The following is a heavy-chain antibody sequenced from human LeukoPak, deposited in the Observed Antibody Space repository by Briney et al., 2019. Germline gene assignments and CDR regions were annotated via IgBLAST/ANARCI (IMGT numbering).Heavy chain of an antibody. CDR2: IKEDGSDK. CDR1: GFTFSSYW. CDR3: ARDSAKYYYDSSGYSQDY. Sequence: GGSLRLSCAASGFTFSSYWMSWVRQAPGKGLEWVANIKEDGSDKKYVDSVKGRFTISRDNAKNSLYLQMNSLRAEDTAVYYCARDSAKYYYDSSGYSQDYWGQGTLVTVSS. V-gene: IGHV3-7*01. D-gene: IGHD3-22*01. J-gene: IGHJ4*02.